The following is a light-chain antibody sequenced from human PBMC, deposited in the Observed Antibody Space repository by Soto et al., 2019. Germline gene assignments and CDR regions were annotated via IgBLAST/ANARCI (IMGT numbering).Light chain of an antibody. CDR3: QQRSNWPLT. J-gene: IGKJ4*01. V-gene: IGKV1-5*01. CDR1: QSLSSY. Sequence: DIQMTQSPSTLCASVGDRVTITCRASQSLSSYLAWYQQKPGKAPNLLIYDASNLESGVPSRFSGSGSGTDFTLTISSLEPEDFAVYYCQQRSNWPLTFGGGTKVDIK. CDR2: DAS.